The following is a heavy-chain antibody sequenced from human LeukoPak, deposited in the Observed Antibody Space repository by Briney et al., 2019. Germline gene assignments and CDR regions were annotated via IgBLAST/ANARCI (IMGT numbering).Heavy chain of an antibody. CDR3: ARERSGNYYYYGMDV. CDR2: IYYSGST. J-gene: IGHJ6*02. V-gene: IGHV4-30-4*01. Sequence: SETLSLACTVSGGSISSGDYYWSWIRQPPGKGLEWIGYIYYSGSTYYNPSLKSRVTISVDTSKNQFSLKLSSVTAADTAVYYCARERSGNYYYYGMDVWGQGTTVTVSS. D-gene: IGHD3-10*01. CDR1: GGSISSGDYY.